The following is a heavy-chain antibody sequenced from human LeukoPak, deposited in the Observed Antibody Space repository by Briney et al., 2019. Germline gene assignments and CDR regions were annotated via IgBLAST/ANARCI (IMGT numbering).Heavy chain of an antibody. Sequence: GGSLRLSCAASGFTFSSYAMSWVRQAPGKGLEWVSYISSSSTIYYADSVKGRFTISRDNAKNSLYLQMNSLRAEDTAVYYCARDIYYDSSGYYGSVYWGQGTLVTVSS. CDR1: GFTFSSYA. J-gene: IGHJ4*02. D-gene: IGHD3-22*01. CDR2: ISSSSTI. CDR3: ARDIYYDSSGYYGSVY. V-gene: IGHV3-48*04.